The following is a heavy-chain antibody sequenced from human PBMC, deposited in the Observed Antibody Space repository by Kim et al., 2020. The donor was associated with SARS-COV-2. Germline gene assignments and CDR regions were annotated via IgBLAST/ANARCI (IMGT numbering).Heavy chain of an antibody. Sequence: SETLSLTCTVSGGSISSYYWSWIRQPPGKGLEWIGYIYYSGSTNYNPSLKSRVTISVDTSKNQFSLKLSSVTAADTAVYYCARAGAAYGYINYDYYYYGMDVWGQGTTVTVSS. CDR1: GGSISSYY. CDR2: IYYSGST. D-gene: IGHD4-4*01. J-gene: IGHJ6*02. V-gene: IGHV4-59*01. CDR3: ARAGAAYGYINYDYYYYGMDV.